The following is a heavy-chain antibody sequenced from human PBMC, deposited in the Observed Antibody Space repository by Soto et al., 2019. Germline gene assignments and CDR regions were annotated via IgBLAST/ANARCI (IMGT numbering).Heavy chain of an antibody. CDR3: ARQRDYYDSSGFLDY. CDR1: GGSISSSSYY. V-gene: IGHV4-39*01. D-gene: IGHD3-22*01. Sequence: QLQLQESGPGLVKPSETLSLTCTVSGGSISSSSYYWGWIRQPPGKGLEWIGSIYYSGSTYYNPSLKSRVTISVDTSKNQFSLKLSSVTAADTAVYYCARQRDYYDSSGFLDYWGQGTLVTVSS. J-gene: IGHJ4*02. CDR2: IYYSGST.